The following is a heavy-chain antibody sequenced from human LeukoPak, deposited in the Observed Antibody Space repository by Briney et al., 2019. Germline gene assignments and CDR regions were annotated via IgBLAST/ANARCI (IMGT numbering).Heavy chain of an antibody. Sequence: SETLSLTCTVSGGSISSYYWSWIRQPPGKGLEWIGYIYYSGSTNYNPSLKSRVTISVDTSKKQFSLKLSSVTAADTAVYYCARDRAVREPVDYYMDVWGKGTTVTVSS. CDR2: IYYSGST. V-gene: IGHV4-59*01. D-gene: IGHD3-10*01. J-gene: IGHJ6*03. CDR3: ARDRAVREPVDYYMDV. CDR1: GGSISSYY.